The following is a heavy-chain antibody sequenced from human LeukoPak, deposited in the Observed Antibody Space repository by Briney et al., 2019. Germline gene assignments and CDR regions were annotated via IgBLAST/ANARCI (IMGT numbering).Heavy chain of an antibody. CDR3: ACGSYHGPFDY. CDR1: GFTFSSYS. CDR2: ISSSSSTI. Sequence: GGSLRLSCAASGFTFSSYSMNWVRQAPGKGLEWVSYISSSSSTIYYADSVKGRFTISRDNAKNSLYLQTNSLRAEDTAVYYCACGSYHGPFDYWGQGTLVTVSS. V-gene: IGHV3-48*01. D-gene: IGHD1-26*01. J-gene: IGHJ4*02.